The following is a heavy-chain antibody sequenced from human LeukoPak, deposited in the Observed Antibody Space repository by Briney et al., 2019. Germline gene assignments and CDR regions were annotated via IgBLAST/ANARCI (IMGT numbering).Heavy chain of an antibody. Sequence: ASVKVSCKASGGTFSSYAISWVRQAPGQGLEWMGGIIPIFGTANYAQKFQGRVTITADESTSTAYMELSSLRSEDTAVYYCARGATMVRGVIIHYDYWGQGTLVTVSS. J-gene: IGHJ4*02. CDR2: IIPIFGTA. V-gene: IGHV1-69*13. D-gene: IGHD3-10*01. CDR1: GGTFSSYA. CDR3: ARGATMVRGVIIHYDY.